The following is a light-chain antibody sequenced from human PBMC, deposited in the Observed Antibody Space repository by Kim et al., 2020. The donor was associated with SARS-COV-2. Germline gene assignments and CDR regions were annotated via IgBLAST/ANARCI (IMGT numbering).Light chain of an antibody. CDR2: EVS. CDR3: MQATQFPWT. V-gene: IGKV2D-29*01. CDR1: QSLVHSVGKTY. Sequence: DIVMTQTPLSLSATPGQPASISCKSSQSLVHSVGKTYLFWYLQKPGQPPQLLIHEVSNRFSGVPDRFSGSGSGTDFTLKISRVEAEDFGFYYCMQATQFPWTFGQGTKVDIK. J-gene: IGKJ1*01.